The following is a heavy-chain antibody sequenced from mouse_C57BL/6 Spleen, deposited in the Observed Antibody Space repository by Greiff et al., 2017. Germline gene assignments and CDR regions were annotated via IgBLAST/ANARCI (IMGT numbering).Heavy chain of an antibody. CDR2: IRSKSNNYAT. Sequence: VQLKQSGGGLVQPKGSLKLSCAASGFSFNTYAMNWVRQAPGKGLEWVARIRSKSNNYATYYADSVKDRFTISRDDSESMLYLQMNNLKTEDTAMYYCVTGTYDPYAMDYWGQGTSVTVSS. D-gene: IGHD2-3*01. J-gene: IGHJ4*01. V-gene: IGHV10-1*01. CDR1: GFSFNTYA. CDR3: VTGTYDPYAMDY.